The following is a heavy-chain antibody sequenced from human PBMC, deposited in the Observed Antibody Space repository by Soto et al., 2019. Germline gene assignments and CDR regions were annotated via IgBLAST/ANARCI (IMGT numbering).Heavy chain of an antibody. CDR1: GYTFTGYY. CDR2: INPNSGGT. Sequence: ASVKVSCKASGYTFTGYYMHWVRQAPGQGLEWMGWINPNSGGTNYAQKFQGWVTMTRDTSISTAYMELSRLRSDDTAVYYCARGPDIVVVPAAMGDEAFDIWGQGTMVTVSS. V-gene: IGHV1-2*04. D-gene: IGHD2-2*01. J-gene: IGHJ3*02. CDR3: ARGPDIVVVPAAMGDEAFDI.